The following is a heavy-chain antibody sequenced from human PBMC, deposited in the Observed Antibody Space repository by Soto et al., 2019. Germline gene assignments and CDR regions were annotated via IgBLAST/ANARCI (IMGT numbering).Heavy chain of an antibody. V-gene: IGHV3-7*03. CDR1: GFTFSSYG. CDR3: ARGYYGMDV. Sequence: VQLVESGGGVVQPGRSLRLSCAASGFTFSSYGMHWVRQAPGKGLEWVAKIKQDGSEQHYVDSVKGRFTISRDNAKNSLYLQMNSLRAEDTALYYCARGYYGMDVWGQGTTVTVSS. CDR2: IKQDGSEQ. J-gene: IGHJ6*02.